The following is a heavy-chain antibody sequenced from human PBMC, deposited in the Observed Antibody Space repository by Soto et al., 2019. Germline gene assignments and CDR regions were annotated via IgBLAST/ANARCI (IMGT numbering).Heavy chain of an antibody. CDR1: GYTFTSYG. J-gene: IGHJ6*02. D-gene: IGHD3-3*01. CDR2: ISAYNGNT. CDR3: ARDNRPAYYDFWSGYRSGSDYYYYGMDV. V-gene: IGHV1-18*01. Sequence: ASVKVSCKASGYTFTSYGISWVRQAPGQGLEWMGWISAYNGNTNYAQKLQGRVTMTTDTSTSTAYMELRSLRSDDTAVYYCARDNRPAYYDFWSGYRSGSDYYYYGMDVWGQGTTVTVSS.